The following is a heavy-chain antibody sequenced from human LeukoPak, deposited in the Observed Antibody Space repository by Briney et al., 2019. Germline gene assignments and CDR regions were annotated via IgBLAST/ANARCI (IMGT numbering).Heavy chain of an antibody. CDR2: ISYDGSNK. J-gene: IGHJ4*02. D-gene: IGHD2-15*01. V-gene: IGHV3-30*18. CDR3: AKDVPLVVVVAATLFDY. Sequence: AGGSLRLSCAASGFTFNNYGFHWVRQAPGKGLEWVALISYDGSNKYYADSVKGRFTISRDNSKNTLYLQMNSLRAEDTAVYYCAKDVPLVVVVAATLFDYWGQGTLVTVSS. CDR1: GFTFNNYG.